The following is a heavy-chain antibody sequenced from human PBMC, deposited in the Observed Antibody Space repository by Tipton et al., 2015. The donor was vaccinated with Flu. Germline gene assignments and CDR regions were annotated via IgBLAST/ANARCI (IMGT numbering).Heavy chain of an antibody. Sequence: LRLSCNVFGVSSSRHYWYWIRQSPGKGPEWMAYIYHSGKTKYNPSPKSRVAISLDTAKNQVSLKLNYVTAADTAIYYCARNLGSACFDYWGPGIHVTVSS. CDR1: GVSSSRHY. CDR2: IYHSGKT. J-gene: IGHJ4*02. D-gene: IGHD3-10*01. CDR3: ARNLGSACFDY. V-gene: IGHV4-59*11.